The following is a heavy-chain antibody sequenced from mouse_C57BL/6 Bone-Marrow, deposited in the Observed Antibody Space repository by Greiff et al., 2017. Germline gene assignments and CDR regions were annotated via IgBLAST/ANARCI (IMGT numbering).Heavy chain of an antibody. CDR3: AREGEIYYDYVRGY. J-gene: IGHJ2*01. CDR1: GYTFTSYW. CDR2: IDPSASYT. D-gene: IGHD2-4*01. Sequence: QVQLQQPGAELVKPGASVKLSCKASGYTFTSYWMPWVKQRLGQGLVWLGEIDPSASYTNYNQKFKGKATLTVDTSSSTAYMQLSSLTSEDSAVYYCAREGEIYYDYVRGYWGQGTTLTVSS. V-gene: IGHV1-50*01.